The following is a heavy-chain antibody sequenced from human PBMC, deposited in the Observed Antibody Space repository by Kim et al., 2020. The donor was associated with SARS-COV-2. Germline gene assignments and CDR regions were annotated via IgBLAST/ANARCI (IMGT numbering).Heavy chain of an antibody. Sequence: GGSLRLSCSASGFTFSSYAMHWVRQAPGKGLEYVSAISSNGGSTYYADSVKGRLTISRDNSKNTLYLQMSSLRAEDTAVYYCVKDLSLLTIFGVAPADYWGQGTLVTVSS. CDR2: ISSNGGST. D-gene: IGHD3-3*01. V-gene: IGHV3-64D*09. J-gene: IGHJ4*02. CDR3: VKDLSLLTIFGVAPADY. CDR1: GFTFSSYA.